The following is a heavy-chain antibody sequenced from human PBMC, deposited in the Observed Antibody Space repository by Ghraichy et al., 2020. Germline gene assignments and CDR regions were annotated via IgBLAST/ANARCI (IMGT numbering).Heavy chain of an antibody. Sequence: GGSLRLSCAASGFTFSSYAMSWVRQAPGKGLEWVSAISGSGGSTYYADSVKGRFTISRDNSKNTLYLQMNSLRAEDTAVYYCAKDPGYYDYVWGSYGFGWFDPWGQGTLVTVSS. J-gene: IGHJ5*02. V-gene: IGHV3-23*01. CDR3: AKDPGYYDYVWGSYGFGWFDP. CDR2: ISGSGGST. CDR1: GFTFSSYA. D-gene: IGHD3-16*01.